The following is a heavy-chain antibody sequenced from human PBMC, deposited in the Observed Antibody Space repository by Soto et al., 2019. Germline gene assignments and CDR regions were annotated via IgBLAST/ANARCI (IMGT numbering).Heavy chain of an antibody. V-gene: IGHV4-59*01. Sequence: QVQLQESGPGLVKPSETLSLTCTVSGGSISSYYWSWIRQPPGKGLEWIGYIYYTGSTTNYNPSLKSRVTILVDTSKNQFSLKLSSVTAADTAVYYCARRWGTYFDYWGQGTLVTVSS. CDR3: ARRWGTYFDY. D-gene: IGHD7-27*01. CDR1: GGSISSYY. CDR2: IYYTGSTT. J-gene: IGHJ4*02.